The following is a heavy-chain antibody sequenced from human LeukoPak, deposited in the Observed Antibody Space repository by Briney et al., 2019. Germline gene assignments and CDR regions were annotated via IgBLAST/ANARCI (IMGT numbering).Heavy chain of an antibody. J-gene: IGHJ3*02. CDR1: GFSISSYA. Sequence: PGGSLRLSCTASGFSISSYAMNWVRQAPGKGLEWVSSIGSSSSSIYYAVSVKGRFTIPRDNAKNSLYLQMSSLTAEDTAVYYCAREIGEAFDIWGQGTMVTVSS. D-gene: IGHD3-10*01. V-gene: IGHV3-21*01. CDR2: IGSSSSSI. CDR3: AREIGEAFDI.